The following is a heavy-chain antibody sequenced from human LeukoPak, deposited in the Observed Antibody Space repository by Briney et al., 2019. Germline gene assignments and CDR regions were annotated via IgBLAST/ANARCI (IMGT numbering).Heavy chain of an antibody. CDR3: ASSFGATRGY. J-gene: IGHJ4*02. V-gene: IGHV3-21*01. D-gene: IGHD3-10*01. CDR1: GFTFSSYN. CDR2: ITSTGGYI. Sequence: GGSLRLSCAASGFTFSSYNMYWVRQAPGQGLEWVSSITSTGGYIYYADSVKGRFTISRDNAKNSLYLQMNSLRAEDTAVYYCASSFGATRGYWGQGTLVTVSS.